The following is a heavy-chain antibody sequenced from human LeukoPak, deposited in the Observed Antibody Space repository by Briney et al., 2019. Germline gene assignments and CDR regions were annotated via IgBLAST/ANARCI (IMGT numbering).Heavy chain of an antibody. J-gene: IGHJ5*02. CDR1: GGTFSSYA. CDR2: INPNSGGT. Sequence: ASVKVSCKASGGTFSSYAISWVRQAPGQGLEWMGWINPNSGGTNYAQKFQGRVTMTRDTSISTAYMELSRLRSDDTAVYYCARSITGTMNWFDPWGQGTLVTVSS. D-gene: IGHD1-7*01. CDR3: ARSITGTMNWFDP. V-gene: IGHV1-2*02.